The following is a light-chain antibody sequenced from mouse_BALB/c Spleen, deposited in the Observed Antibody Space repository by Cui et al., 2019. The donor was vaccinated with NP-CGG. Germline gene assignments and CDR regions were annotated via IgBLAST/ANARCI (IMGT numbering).Light chain of an antibody. CDR2: GTN. V-gene: IGLV1*01. J-gene: IGLJ1*01. Sequence: AVVIWDSALTTSPGETVTLTCRSSTGAVTTSNYANWVQEKPDHLFTGLIGGTNNRAPGVPARFSGSLIGDKAALTITGAQTEDEAIYFCALWYSNHWVFGGGTKLTVL. CDR3: ALWYSNHWV. CDR1: TGAVTTSNY.